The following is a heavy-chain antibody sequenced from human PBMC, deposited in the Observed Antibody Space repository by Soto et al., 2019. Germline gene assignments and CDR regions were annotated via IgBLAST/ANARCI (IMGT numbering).Heavy chain of an antibody. V-gene: IGHV3-48*02. J-gene: IGHJ1*01. CDR1: GFTFSTYS. CDR2: ISTTSFTI. D-gene: IGHD2-15*01. Sequence: GGSLRLSCVASGFTFSTYSMNWVRQAPGKGPEWVSYISTTSFTIYYADSVKGRFTISRDNDRNSLYLEMNSLRDEDTAVYYCARDRCYDGTCYSASDSWGQGTLATGS. CDR3: ARDRCYDGTCYSASDS.